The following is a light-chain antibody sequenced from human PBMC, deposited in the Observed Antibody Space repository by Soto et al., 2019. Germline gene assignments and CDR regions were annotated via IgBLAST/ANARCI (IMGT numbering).Light chain of an antibody. CDR2: GAS. CDR3: QHYNNWPRT. V-gene: IGKV3-15*01. J-gene: IGKJ1*01. Sequence: EIVMTQSPATLSVSPGERATLSCRASQSVSSNLAWYQQKPGQAPRLLIYGASTRATGIPARFSGSGSGTDFTLTTTSLQAKNVEVNDYQHYNNWPRTFGQGTKVEIK. CDR1: QSVSSN.